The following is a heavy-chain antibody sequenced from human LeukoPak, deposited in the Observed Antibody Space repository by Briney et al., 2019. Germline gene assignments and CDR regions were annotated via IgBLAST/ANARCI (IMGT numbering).Heavy chain of an antibody. V-gene: IGHV3-64*01. D-gene: IGHD3-3*01. CDR3: VRNLDFWGDSEDY. CDR2: ISSNGGTT. J-gene: IGHJ4*02. Sequence: GGSLRLSCVASGFAFSTYTFHWVRQAPGKGLEYVSAISSNGGTTYYANSVKGRFTISRDNSKNTLYLQMGSLRAEDMAVYYCVRNLDFWGDSEDYWGQGTLVTVSS. CDR1: GFAFSTYT.